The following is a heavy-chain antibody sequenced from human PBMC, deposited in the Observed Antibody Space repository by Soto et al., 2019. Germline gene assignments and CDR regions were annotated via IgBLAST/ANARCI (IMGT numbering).Heavy chain of an antibody. Sequence: QLQLQESGPGIVKPSETLSLTCTVSGGSISSSNFYGGWIRQAPGKGLEWIGSFHYSGSTYYSSSLKSRVTISVDTSKNQFPLRLRSVTAADTAVYYCARLIVVRSGNWFDPWGQGTLVTVSS. D-gene: IGHD3-22*01. CDR1: GGSISSSNFY. J-gene: IGHJ5*02. V-gene: IGHV4-39*01. CDR3: ARLIVVRSGNWFDP. CDR2: FHYSGST.